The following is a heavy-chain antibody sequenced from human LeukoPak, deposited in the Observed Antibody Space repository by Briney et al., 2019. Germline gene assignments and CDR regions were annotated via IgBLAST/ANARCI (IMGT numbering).Heavy chain of an antibody. Sequence: GGSLRLSCAASGVTFSSYAMHWVRPAPGEGLVWVSRINSEVRSTSFADSVKGRFTPSRDNAKNTLYLQMNSLRTEDTAVYYCARDQLYCTGGICYFDYWGQGTLVTVSS. V-gene: IGHV3-74*01. CDR3: ARDQLYCTGGICYFDY. J-gene: IGHJ4*02. D-gene: IGHD2-8*02. CDR2: INSEVRST. CDR1: GVTFSSYA.